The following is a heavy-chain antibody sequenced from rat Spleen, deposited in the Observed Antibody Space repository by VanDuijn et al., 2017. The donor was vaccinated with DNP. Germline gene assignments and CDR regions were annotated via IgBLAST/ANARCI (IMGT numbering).Heavy chain of an antibody. Sequence: QVQLKESGPGLVQPSQTLSLTCTVSGFSLTNYHVDWVRQPPGKGLEWIASMSSGGSTYYNSTLKSRLSISRDTSKSQVFLKMDSLQTEDTAMYFCAHIGTTTWDYWGQGLMVTVSS. CDR3: AHIGTTTWDY. CDR1: GFSLTNYH. V-gene: IGHV2S12*01. CDR2: MSSGGST. D-gene: IGHD1-5*01. J-gene: IGHJ2*01.